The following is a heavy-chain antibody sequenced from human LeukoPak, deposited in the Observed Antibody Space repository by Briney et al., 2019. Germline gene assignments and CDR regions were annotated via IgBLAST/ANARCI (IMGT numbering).Heavy chain of an antibody. CDR2: INPDDSEI. Sequence: GEPLKISCKGSGYSFTNYWIGWVRQTPGKGLEWMGIINPDDSEIKYSPSLQGQVTISADKSISTAYLQRNSLKASDTAMYYCARQEYCSGASCYTWFDPWGQGTLVTVSS. D-gene: IGHD2-15*01. V-gene: IGHV5-51*01. J-gene: IGHJ5*02. CDR1: GYSFTNYW. CDR3: ARQEYCSGASCYTWFDP.